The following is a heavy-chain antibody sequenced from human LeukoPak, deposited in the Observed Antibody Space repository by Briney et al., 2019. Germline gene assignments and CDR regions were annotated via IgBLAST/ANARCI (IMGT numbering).Heavy chain of an antibody. CDR3: ARGVYCSSTSCSIFPFDY. CDR1: GITVSTNY. V-gene: IGHV3-66*01. CDR2: IYSGGAT. J-gene: IGHJ4*02. D-gene: IGHD2-2*01. Sequence: GGSLRLSCAASGITVSTNYMSWVRQAPGKGLEWVSIIYSGGATFYADSVKGRFTISRENSKNTLWLQMNSLRAEDTAVYYCARGVYCSSTSCSIFPFDYWGQGTLVTVSS.